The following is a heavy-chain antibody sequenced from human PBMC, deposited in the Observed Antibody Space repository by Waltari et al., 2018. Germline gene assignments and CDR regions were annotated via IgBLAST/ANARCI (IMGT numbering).Heavy chain of an antibody. Sequence: QVQLQQWGAGLLKPSETLSLTCAVYGGSFRGYYWSWIRQPPGKGLEWIGKTTDRERTTYNTSTTSRISISVDTSKNQFSLTVFSVTAAAAAVYYCARGDGTGKYGYWGQGTRVTVSS. D-gene: IGHD1-1*01. CDR1: GGSFRGYY. J-gene: IGHJ4*02. CDR3: ARGDGTGKYGY. CDR2: TTDRERT. V-gene: IGHV4-34*02.